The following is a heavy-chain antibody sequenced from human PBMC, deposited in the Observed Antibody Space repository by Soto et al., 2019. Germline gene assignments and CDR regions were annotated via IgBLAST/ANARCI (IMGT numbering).Heavy chain of an antibody. D-gene: IGHD3-3*02. V-gene: IGHV3-21*01. CDR2: ITSSSTYI. CDR3: ARDQPSIAYYFDS. CDR1: GFTFSDYS. Sequence: EVQLVESGGGLVKPGGSLRLSCAASGFTFSDYSMNWVRQAPGKGLEWVSSITSSSTYIYYADSVEGRFTISRYNAKKSLYLQMNGLTAEDTAVYYCARDQPSIAYYFDSWGQGTLVTVSS. J-gene: IGHJ4*02.